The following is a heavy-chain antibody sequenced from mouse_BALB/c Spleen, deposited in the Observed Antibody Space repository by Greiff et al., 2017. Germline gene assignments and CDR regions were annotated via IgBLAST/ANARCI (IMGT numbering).Heavy chain of an antibody. D-gene: IGHD2-3*01. Sequence: EVHLVESGGGLVKLGGSLKLSCAASGFTFSSYYMSWVRQTPEKRLELVAAINSNGGSTYYPDTVKGRFTISRDNAKNTLYLQMSSLKSEDTALYYCARRGAGYSYYFDYWGQGTTLTVSS. CDR2: INSNGGST. J-gene: IGHJ2*01. V-gene: IGHV5-6-2*01. CDR1: GFTFSSYY. CDR3: ARRGAGYSYYFDY.